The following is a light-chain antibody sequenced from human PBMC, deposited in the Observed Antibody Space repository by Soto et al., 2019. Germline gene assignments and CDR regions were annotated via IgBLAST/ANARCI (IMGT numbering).Light chain of an antibody. Sequence: QSALTQPRSVSGSPGQSVTISCTGTSSDVGGYNFVSWYQQHPGKAPKLIIYDVSKRPSGVPDRFSGSKSGNTASLTISGLQAEDEADYYCCSYAGSYTLWVFGGGTKVT. J-gene: IGLJ3*02. CDR1: SSDVGGYNF. CDR3: CSYAGSYTLWV. V-gene: IGLV2-11*01. CDR2: DVS.